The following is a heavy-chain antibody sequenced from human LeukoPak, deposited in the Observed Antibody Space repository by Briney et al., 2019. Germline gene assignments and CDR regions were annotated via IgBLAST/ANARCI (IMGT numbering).Heavy chain of an antibody. Sequence: PSETLSLTCTVSGGSISSYYWSWIRQPPGKGLEWIGEINRSGRTSYNPSLKSRVTISVDTSKNQFSLNLRSVTAADTATYYCGSLHQVRGLTVFDLWGQGALVTVSS. J-gene: IGHJ4*02. CDR1: GGSISSYY. CDR3: GSLHQVRGLTVFDL. V-gene: IGHV4-34*01. D-gene: IGHD3-10*01. CDR2: INRSGRT.